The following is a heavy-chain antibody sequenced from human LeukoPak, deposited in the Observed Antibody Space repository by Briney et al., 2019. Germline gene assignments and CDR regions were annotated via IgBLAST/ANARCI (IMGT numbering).Heavy chain of an antibody. CDR3: AKIAVDYYYDRTLDDY. D-gene: IGHD3-22*01. CDR2: ISGSGGST. Sequence: PGKSLRRSCAASGFTFSSYAMSWVRQAPGKGLEWVSAISGSGGSTYYADSVKGRFTISRDNSKNTLYLQMNSLRAEDTAVYYCAKIAVDYYYDRTLDDYWGQGTLVTVSS. J-gene: IGHJ4*02. V-gene: IGHV3-23*01. CDR1: GFTFSSYA.